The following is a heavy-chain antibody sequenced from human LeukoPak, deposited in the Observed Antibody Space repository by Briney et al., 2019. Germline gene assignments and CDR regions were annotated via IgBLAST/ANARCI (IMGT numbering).Heavy chain of an antibody. D-gene: IGHD2-2*02. CDR1: GYTFTSYG. Sequence: ASVKVSCRASGYTFTSYGISWVGQAPGQGLEWMGWISAYNGKTNYAQKFQGRVTMTRGMSTSTVYMELSSLRSEDTAVYYCARVAAEVVGVPGAIGFGWLRRDYYYMDVWGKGTTVTVSS. CDR2: ISAYNGKT. V-gene: IGHV1-18*01. J-gene: IGHJ6*03. CDR3: ARVAAEVVGVPGAIGFGWLRRDYYYMDV.